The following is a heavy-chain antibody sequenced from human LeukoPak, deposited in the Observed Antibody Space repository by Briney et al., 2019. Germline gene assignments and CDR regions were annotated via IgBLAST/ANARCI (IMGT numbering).Heavy chain of an antibody. Sequence: GASVKVSCKASGGTFSSYAISWVRQAPGQGLEWMGGITPIFGTANYAQKFQGRVTITADESTSTAYMELSSLRSEDTAVYYCARASGSYERYYYYGMDVWGQGTTVTVSS. D-gene: IGHD1-26*01. CDR2: ITPIFGTA. CDR3: ARASGSYERYYYYGMDV. J-gene: IGHJ6*02. CDR1: GGTFSSYA. V-gene: IGHV1-69*13.